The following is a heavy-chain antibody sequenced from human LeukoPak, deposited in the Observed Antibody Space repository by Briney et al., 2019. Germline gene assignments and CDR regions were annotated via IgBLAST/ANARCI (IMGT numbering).Heavy chain of an antibody. J-gene: IGHJ5*02. CDR2: INPSGGST. CDR3: ARALLPSTAARPRTNWFDP. CDR1: GYTFTNYY. Sequence: ASVKVSCKASGYTFTNYYMHWVRQAPGQGLEWMGIINPSGGSTSYAQKFQGRVTMTRDMSTSTVYMELSSLRSEDTAVYYCARALLPSTAARPRTNWFDPWGQGTLVTVSS. V-gene: IGHV1-46*01. D-gene: IGHD6-6*01.